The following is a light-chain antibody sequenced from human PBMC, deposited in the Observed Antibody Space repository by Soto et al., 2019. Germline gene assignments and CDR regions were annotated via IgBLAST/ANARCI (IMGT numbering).Light chain of an antibody. CDR1: SSNIGSNT. CDR2: SNN. V-gene: IGLV1-44*01. Sequence: QSVLTHPPSASGTPGQRVTLSCSGSSSNIGSNTVNWYQQLPGTASKLLIYSNNQRPSGVPDRFSGSKSGSSASLAISGLQSEDEADYYCAAWDDSLNGSYVFGTGTKLTVL. CDR3: AAWDDSLNGSYV. J-gene: IGLJ1*01.